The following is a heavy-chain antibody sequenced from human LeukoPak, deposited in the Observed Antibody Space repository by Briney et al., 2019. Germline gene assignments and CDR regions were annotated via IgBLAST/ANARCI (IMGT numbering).Heavy chain of an antibody. CDR3: ARGGFPLYYFDY. V-gene: IGHV4-30-2*01. D-gene: IGHD2-21*01. CDR1: GGSNSSGGYY. J-gene: IGHJ4*02. CDR2: IYHSGST. Sequence: SETLSLTCTVSGGSNSSGGYYWSWIRQPPGKGLEWIGYIYHSGSTYYNPSLKSRVTISVDRSKNQFSLKLSSVTAADTAVYYCARGGFPLYYFDYWGQGTLVTVSS.